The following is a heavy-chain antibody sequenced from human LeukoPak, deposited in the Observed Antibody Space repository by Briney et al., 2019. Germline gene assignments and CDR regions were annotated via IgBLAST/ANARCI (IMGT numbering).Heavy chain of an antibody. V-gene: IGHV1-46*01. CDR3: ARGRYSGYEVLYY. D-gene: IGHD5-12*01. CDR1: GYIFTSYY. J-gene: IGHJ4*02. Sequence: VASVKDSCKASGYIFTSYYMYWVRQAPGQGLEWMGIINPSGGSTSYAQKFQGRVTMTRDMSTSTVYMELSSLRSEDTAVYYCARGRYSGYEVLYYWGQGTLVTVSS. CDR2: INPSGGST.